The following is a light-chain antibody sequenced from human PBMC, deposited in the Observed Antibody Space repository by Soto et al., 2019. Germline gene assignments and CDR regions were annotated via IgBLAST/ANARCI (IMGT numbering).Light chain of an antibody. CDR1: HSVSSNY. CDR3: QQYGSFAGT. J-gene: IGKJ4*02. CDR2: GAS. V-gene: IGKV3-20*01. Sequence: EIVLTQSPGPLSLSPGERATFSCRASHSVSSNYLAWYQQKPGQAPRLLIYGASSRATGIPDRFSGSGFGTDFTLTINRLEPEDFAIYFCQQYGSFAGTFGGGTKVEI.